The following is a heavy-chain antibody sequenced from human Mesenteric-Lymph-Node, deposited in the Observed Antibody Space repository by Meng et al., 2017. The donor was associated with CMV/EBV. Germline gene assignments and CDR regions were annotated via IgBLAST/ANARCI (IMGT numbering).Heavy chain of an antibody. CDR2: TYYRSKWYN. CDR3: AREKDIVGVPAAQIGMDV. V-gene: IGHV6-1*01. D-gene: IGHD2-2*01. Sequence: SQTLSLTCAISGDSVSSPSAAWNWIRQSPSRGLALLGRTYYRSKWYNDYAVSVKSRITINPDTSKNKFSLQLNSVTPEDTAVYYGAREKDIVGVPAAQIGMDVWGQGTTVTVSS. J-gene: IGHJ6*02. CDR1: GDSVSSPSAA.